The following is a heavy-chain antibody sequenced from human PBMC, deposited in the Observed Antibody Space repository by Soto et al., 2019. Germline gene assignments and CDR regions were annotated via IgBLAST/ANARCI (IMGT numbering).Heavy chain of an antibody. CDR1: GFRFSTYS. J-gene: IGHJ4*02. D-gene: IGHD3-22*01. CDR2: ISTTNSYI. V-gene: IGHV3-21*01. Sequence: EVQLVESGGGLVKPGGALRLSCAASGFRFSTYSMNWVRQAPGKGLEWVASISTTNSYIYYADSVRGRFTISRDNARSSLCLQMTSLRAEDTAVYYCTRDPVPDSSGYFPFGYWVQGTLVSVSS. CDR3: TRDPVPDSSGYFPFGY.